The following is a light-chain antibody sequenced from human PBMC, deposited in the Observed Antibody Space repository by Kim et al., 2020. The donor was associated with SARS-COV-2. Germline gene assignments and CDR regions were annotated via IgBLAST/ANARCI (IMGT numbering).Light chain of an antibody. CDR3: SSYAGSNNSV. J-gene: IGLJ1*01. Sequence: GQSVTIFCTGTSSDVGGYNYVSWYQQHPGKAPKLMIYEVSKRPSGVPDRFSGSKSGNTASLTVSGLQAEDEADYYCSSYAGSNNSVFGTGTKVTVL. CDR2: EVS. V-gene: IGLV2-8*01. CDR1: SSDVGGYNY.